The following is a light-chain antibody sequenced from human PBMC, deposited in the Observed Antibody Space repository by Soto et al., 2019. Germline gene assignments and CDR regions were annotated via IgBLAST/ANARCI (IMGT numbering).Light chain of an antibody. CDR2: QAS. CDR1: QITSNH. V-gene: IGKV1-5*03. J-gene: IGKJ1*01. Sequence: DIQVTQSPSSLSASAGDRVTITCRASQITSNHLNWYQQKPGKAPKLLIYQASNLQSGVPQRFSGSGFGTGFTLTISKLQPEDFAMYYCQQYNSHWSLTFGQGTQVEIK. CDR3: QQYNSHWSLT.